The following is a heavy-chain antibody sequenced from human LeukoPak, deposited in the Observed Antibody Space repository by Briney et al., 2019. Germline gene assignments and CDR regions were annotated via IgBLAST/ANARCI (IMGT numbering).Heavy chain of an antibody. CDR1: GFTFSSYG. Sequence: GALRLSCAASGFTFSSYGMHWVRQAPGKGLEWVAFIRYDGSNKYYADSVKGRFTISRDNSKNTLYLQMNSLRAEDTAVYYCARAPSWYVDYWGQGTLVTVSS. V-gene: IGHV3-30*02. J-gene: IGHJ4*02. CDR3: ARAPSWYVDY. D-gene: IGHD6-13*01. CDR2: IRYDGSNK.